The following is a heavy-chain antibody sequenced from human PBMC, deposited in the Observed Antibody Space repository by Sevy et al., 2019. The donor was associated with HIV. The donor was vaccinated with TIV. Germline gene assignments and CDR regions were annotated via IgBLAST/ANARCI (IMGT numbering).Heavy chain of an antibody. Sequence: GGSLRLSCGASGFTFSNYAMSWVRQAPGKGLEWVSSISGSGDNTYNADSVKGRFTVSRDNSKNTQYLQMNSLRAEDTAVYYCAKDSGDDNYGLFDYWGQGTLVTVYS. J-gene: IGHJ4*02. D-gene: IGHD5-18*01. V-gene: IGHV3-23*01. CDR1: GFTFSNYA. CDR3: AKDSGDDNYGLFDY. CDR2: ISGSGDNT.